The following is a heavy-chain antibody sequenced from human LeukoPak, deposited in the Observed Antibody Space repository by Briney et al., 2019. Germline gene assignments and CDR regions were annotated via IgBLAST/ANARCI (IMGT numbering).Heavy chain of an antibody. J-gene: IGHJ5*02. CDR2: IYYSGST. V-gene: IGHV4-39*07. CDR3: ARDTAYGDYVGGWFDP. Sequence: PSETLSLTCNVSGGSISSYYWGWIRQPPGKGLEWIGSIYYSGSTYYNPSLKSRVTISVDTSKNQFSLKLSSVTAADTAVYYCARDTAYGDYVGGWFDPWGQGTLVTVSS. D-gene: IGHD4-17*01. CDR1: GGSISSYY.